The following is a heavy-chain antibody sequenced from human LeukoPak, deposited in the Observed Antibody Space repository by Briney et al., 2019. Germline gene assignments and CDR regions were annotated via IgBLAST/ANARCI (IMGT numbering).Heavy chain of an antibody. CDR3: AKDRKFNSGWTRSEYYYGMDV. CDR1: GFIFSNYG. Sequence: PGGSLRLSCAAAGFIFSNYGMPWVRQAPGKGLEWVAVISFDGSKKHYGDSMKGRFTVSRDNSKNTLDLQMDSLRAEDTAVYYCAKDRKFNSGWTRSEYYYGMDVWGQGTTVTVSS. D-gene: IGHD5-12*01. CDR2: ISFDGSKK. J-gene: IGHJ6*02. V-gene: IGHV3-30*18.